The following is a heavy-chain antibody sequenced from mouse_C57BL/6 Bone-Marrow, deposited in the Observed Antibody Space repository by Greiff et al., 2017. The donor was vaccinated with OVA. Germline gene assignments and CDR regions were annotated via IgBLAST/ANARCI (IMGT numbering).Heavy chain of an antibody. CDR1: GYTFTSYW. CDR3: ARDPHWDVDC. D-gene: IGHD4-1*01. V-gene: IGHV1-61*01. CDR2: IYPSDSDT. J-gene: IGHJ2*01. Sequence: QVQLQQPGAELVRPGSSVKLSCKASGYTFTSYWMDWVKQRPGQGLEWIGNIYPSDSDTQYNQKFKDKATLTVDKSSSTAYMQLSSLTSEDSAVYYCARDPHWDVDCWGKGTTLTVSS.